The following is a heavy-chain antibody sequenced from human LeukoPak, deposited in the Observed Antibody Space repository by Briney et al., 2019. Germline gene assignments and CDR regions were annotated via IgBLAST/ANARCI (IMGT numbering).Heavy chain of an antibody. V-gene: IGHV4-59*01. CDR1: GGSISSYY. CDR2: IYYSGST. Sequence: SETLSLTCTVSGGSISSYYWSWIRQPPGKGLEWIGYIYYSGSTNYNPSLKSRVTISVDTSKNQFSLKLSPVAAADTAVYYCARGVYDFWSGYYYWGQGTLVTVSS. CDR3: ARGVYDFWSGYYY. J-gene: IGHJ4*02. D-gene: IGHD3-3*01.